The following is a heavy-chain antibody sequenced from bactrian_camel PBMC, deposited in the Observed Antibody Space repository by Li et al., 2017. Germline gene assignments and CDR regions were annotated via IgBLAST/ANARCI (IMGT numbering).Heavy chain of an antibody. Sequence: DVQLVESGGGSVQAGGSLRLSCAASGYTYSSNCIGWFRQAPGKEREGVAAIATVGRSTYYADSVKGRFTISRDNAKNTVYLQMNSLKAEDTAMYYCAPGPSRYGGNCLLSPPLYSDWGQGTQVTVS. D-gene: IGHD6*01. CDR3: APGPSRYGGNCLLSPPLYSD. CDR2: IATVGRST. V-gene: IGHV3S40*01. J-gene: IGHJ4*01. CDR1: GYTYSSNC.